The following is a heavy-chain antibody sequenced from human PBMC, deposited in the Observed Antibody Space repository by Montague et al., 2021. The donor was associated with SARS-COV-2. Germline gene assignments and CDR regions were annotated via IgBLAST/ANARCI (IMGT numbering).Heavy chain of an antibody. CDR1: GFIFTNYG. J-gene: IGHJ5*02. CDR3: AKSFSGTRNWFDI. D-gene: IGHD1-14*01. CDR2: ISGFGGGT. V-gene: IGHV3-23*01. Sequence: SLRLSCAAPGFIFTNYGMNWVRRAPGKGLESVAGISGFGGGTYYSDSVKDRFTISRATSNSTLFLQMDGLRAEDTAIYYCAKSFSGTRNWFDIWGQGTLVTVSS.